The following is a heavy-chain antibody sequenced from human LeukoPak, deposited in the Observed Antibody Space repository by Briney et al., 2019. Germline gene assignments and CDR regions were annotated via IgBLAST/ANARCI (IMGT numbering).Heavy chain of an antibody. CDR3: ARDRRYGGNSLYYFDY. D-gene: IGHD4-23*01. V-gene: IGHV3-7*01. CDR2: IKQDGSEK. J-gene: IGHJ4*02. CDR1: GFTFSSYW. Sequence: GGSLRLSCAASGFTFSSYWMTWFRQAPGKGLEWVANIKQDGSEKYYVDSVKGRFTISRDNAKNSLYLQMNSLRAEDTAVYYCARDRRYGGNSLYYFDYWGQGTLVTVSS.